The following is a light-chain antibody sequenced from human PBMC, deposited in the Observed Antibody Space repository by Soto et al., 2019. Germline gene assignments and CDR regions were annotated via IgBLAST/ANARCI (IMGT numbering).Light chain of an antibody. V-gene: IGLV7-43*01. CDR1: TLAVTNGNF. CDR2: GTT. CDR3: LLYFGGAQPWV. J-gene: IGLJ7*01. Sequence: QAVVTQEPSLTVSPGGTVTLTCTSSTLAVTNGNFPNWFQQKPGQAPRALIYGTTNKHSWTPARFSGSLLGGKAALTLSGVQPEDEADYYCLLYFGGAQPWVFGGGTQLTVL.